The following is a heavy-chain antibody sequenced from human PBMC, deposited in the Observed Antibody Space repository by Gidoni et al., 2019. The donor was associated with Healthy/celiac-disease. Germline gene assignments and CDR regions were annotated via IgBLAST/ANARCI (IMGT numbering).Heavy chain of an antibody. CDR3: AKGGEGIVVGAEWDY. CDR2: ISGSGGST. D-gene: IGHD2-2*01. CDR1: GFTFSSYA. J-gene: IGHJ4*02. V-gene: IGHV3-23*01. Sequence: EVQLLESGGGLVQPGGSLRLSCAASGFTFSSYAMSWVRQAPGKGLEWVSAISGSGGSTYYADSVKGRFTISRDTSKNTLYLQMNSLRAEDTAVYYCAKGGEGIVVGAEWDYWGQGTLVTVSS.